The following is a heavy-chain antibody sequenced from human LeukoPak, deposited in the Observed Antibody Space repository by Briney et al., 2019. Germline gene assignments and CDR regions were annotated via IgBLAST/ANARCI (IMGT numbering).Heavy chain of an antibody. Sequence: SVKVSCKASGGTFSSYAISWVRQAPGQGLEWMGRIIPIFGTANYAQKFQGGVTITTDESTSTAYMELSSLRSEGTAVYYCARHVGYYYDSSGYGFFDYWGQGTLVTVSS. CDR2: IIPIFGTA. D-gene: IGHD3-22*01. V-gene: IGHV1-69*05. CDR1: GGTFSSYA. CDR3: ARHVGYYYDSSGYGFFDY. J-gene: IGHJ4*02.